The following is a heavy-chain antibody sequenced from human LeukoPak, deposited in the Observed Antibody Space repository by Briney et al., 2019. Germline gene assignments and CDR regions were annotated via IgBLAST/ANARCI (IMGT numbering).Heavy chain of an antibody. CDR2: IILKSGGR. CDR1: GHTFTDYY. V-gene: IGHV1-2*06. D-gene: IGHD5-18*01. Sequence: GASVKVSCKASGHTFTDYYIHWVRQAPGQGLEWMGRIILKSGGREYAQKFQGRVTMTRDTSISTAYMELSGLRSDDTAVYYCARSASTRWLHFDYWGQGTLVTVSS. CDR3: ARSASTRWLHFDY. J-gene: IGHJ4*02.